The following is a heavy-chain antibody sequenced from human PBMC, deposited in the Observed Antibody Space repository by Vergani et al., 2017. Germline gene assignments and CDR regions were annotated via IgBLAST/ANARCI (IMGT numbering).Heavy chain of an antibody. Sequence: QVQLQESGPGLVKPSQTLSLTCTVSGGSISSGSYYWSWIRQPAGKGLEWIGRIYTSGSTNYNPSLKSRVTISVDTSKNQFSLKLSSVTAADTAVYYCARRVEVSGYVDYWGQGTLVTVSS. CDR3: ARRVEVSGYVDY. CDR2: IYTSGST. V-gene: IGHV4-61*02. D-gene: IGHD1-26*01. CDR1: GGSISSGSYY. J-gene: IGHJ4*02.